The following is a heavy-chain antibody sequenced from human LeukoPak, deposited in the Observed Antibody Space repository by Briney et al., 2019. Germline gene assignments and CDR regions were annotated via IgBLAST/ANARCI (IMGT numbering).Heavy chain of an antibody. J-gene: IGHJ6*03. CDR2: IYSGGST. D-gene: IGHD3-10*01. Sequence: GGSLRLSCAASGFTVSSNYMSWVRQAPGKGLKWVSVIYSGGSTYYADSVKGRFTISRDNSKNTLYLQMNSLRAEDTAVYYCARARPSMVRGVKNFYFYYMDAWGKGTTVTISS. CDR3: ARARPSMVRGVKNFYFYYMDA. V-gene: IGHV3-66*01. CDR1: GFTVSSNY.